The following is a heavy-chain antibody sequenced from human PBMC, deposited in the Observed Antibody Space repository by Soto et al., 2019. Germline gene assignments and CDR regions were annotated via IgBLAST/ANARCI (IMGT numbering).Heavy chain of an antibody. CDR1: GFTFSSYA. V-gene: IGHV3-23*01. CDR2: ISGSGGST. Sequence: EVQLLESGGGLVQPGGSLRLSCAASGFTFSSYAMSWVRQAPGKGLEWVSAISGSGGSTYYADSVKGRFTISRDNSNNTLYLQMNSLRVEDTAVYYGAILAMARTLSDYYYGMDVWGQGTTVTVSS. J-gene: IGHJ6*02. D-gene: IGHD1-1*01. CDR3: AILAMARTLSDYYYGMDV.